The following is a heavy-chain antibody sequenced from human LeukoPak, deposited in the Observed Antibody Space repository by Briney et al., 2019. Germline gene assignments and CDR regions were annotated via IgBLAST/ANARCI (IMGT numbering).Heavy chain of an antibody. V-gene: IGHV3-11*04. CDR1: GFTFSDYY. CDR3: ARDSSYAFDY. Sequence: KPGGSLRLSCAASGFTFSDYYMTWIRQAPGKGLEWVSYINTISSIIHYVDSVKGRFTISRDNAKSSLYPQMNSLRDEDTGVYYCARDSSYAFDYWGQGTLVTVSS. D-gene: IGHD3-16*01. J-gene: IGHJ4*02. CDR2: INTISSII.